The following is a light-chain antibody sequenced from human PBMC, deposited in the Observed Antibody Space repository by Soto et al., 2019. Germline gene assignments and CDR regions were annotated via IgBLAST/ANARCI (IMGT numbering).Light chain of an antibody. CDR1: QSVSSSY. CDR3: QQYSSSPLLT. V-gene: IGKV3-20*01. CDR2: GAS. Sequence: EIVLTQSPGTLSLSPGERATLSCRASQSVSSSYLAWYQQKPGQAPRLLIYGASSRATGIPDRFSGSGSGTDFTLTISRLEPEDFAVDYCQQYSSSPLLTFGGGTKVEIK. J-gene: IGKJ4*01.